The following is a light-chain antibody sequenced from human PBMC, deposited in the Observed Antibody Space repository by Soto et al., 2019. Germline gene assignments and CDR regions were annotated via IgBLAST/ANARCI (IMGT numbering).Light chain of an antibody. CDR3: SSYTSSYTLI. CDR1: TNDVGGYNY. CDR2: GVT. V-gene: IGLV2-14*03. Sequence: QSALTQPASVSGSPGQSITISCSGTTNDVGGYNYVSWYQQHPGKAPKLLIYGVTDRPSGVYSRFSGSKSDNAASLTISGLKAEDEGDYYCSSYTSSYTLIFGGGTKVTVL. J-gene: IGLJ2*01.